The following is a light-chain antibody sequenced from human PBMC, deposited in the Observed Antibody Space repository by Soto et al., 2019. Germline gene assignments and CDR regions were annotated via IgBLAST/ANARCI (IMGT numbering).Light chain of an antibody. V-gene: IGLV2-8*01. CDR3: RSEGGNNRLV. CDR2: EVS. Sequence: QSALTQPPSASGSPGQSVTISCTGTSSDVGGYNYVSWYQQHPGKAPKVMIYEVSQRPSGVPDRFSGSKSGNTASLTVSGLEDEDAAYYYCRSEGGNNRLVFGRGTKLTVL. CDR1: SSDVGGYNY. J-gene: IGLJ2*01.